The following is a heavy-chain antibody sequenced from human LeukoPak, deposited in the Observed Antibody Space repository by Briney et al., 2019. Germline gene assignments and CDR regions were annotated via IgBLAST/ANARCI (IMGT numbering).Heavy chain of an antibody. CDR1: GGSISSGDYY. CDR3: ARRDTSSGYYVFIY. CDR2: IYYSGST. D-gene: IGHD3-22*01. Sequence: PSETLSLTCTVSGGSISSGDYYWSWIRQPPGKGLEWIGYIYYSGSTYYNPSLKSRVTISVDTSKNQFSLKLSSVTAADTAVYYCARRDTSSGYYVFIYWGQGTLVTVSS. V-gene: IGHV4-30-4*08. J-gene: IGHJ4*02.